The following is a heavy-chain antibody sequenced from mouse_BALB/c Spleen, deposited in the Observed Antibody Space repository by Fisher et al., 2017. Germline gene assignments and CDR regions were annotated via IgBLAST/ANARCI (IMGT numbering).Heavy chain of an antibody. V-gene: IGHV5-17*02. Sequence: RFTISRDNPKNTLFLQMTSLRSEDTAMYYCASGRLGAMDYWGQGTSVTVSS. CDR3: ASGRLGAMDY. J-gene: IGHJ4*01. D-gene: IGHD1-2*01.